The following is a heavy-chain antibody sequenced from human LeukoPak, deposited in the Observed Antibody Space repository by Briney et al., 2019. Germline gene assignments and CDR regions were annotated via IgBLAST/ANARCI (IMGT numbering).Heavy chain of an antibody. V-gene: IGHV4-39*07. Sequence: PSETLSLTCAVSGGSISSSSYYWGWIRQPPGKGLEWIGSIYYSGSTYYNPSLKSRVTISVDTSKNQFSLKLSSVTAADTAVYYCARGPSSGYPYNWFDPWGQGTLVTVSS. CDR3: ARGPSSGYPYNWFDP. D-gene: IGHD3-22*01. CDR1: GGSISSSSYY. J-gene: IGHJ5*02. CDR2: IYYSGST.